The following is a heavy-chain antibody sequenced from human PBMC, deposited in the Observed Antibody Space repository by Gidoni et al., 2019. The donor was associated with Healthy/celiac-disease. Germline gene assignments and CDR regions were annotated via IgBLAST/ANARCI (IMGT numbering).Heavy chain of an antibody. CDR2: ISGSGGST. CDR3: AKGAVLLWFGGVDFIDY. V-gene: IGHV3-23*01. J-gene: IGHJ4*02. Sequence: EVQLLESGGGLVQPGGSLRLSCAASGFTFSSYAMSWVRQAPGKGLEWVSAISGSGGSTYYADSVKGRFTISRDNSKNTLYLQMNSLRAEDTAVYYCAKGAVLLWFGGVDFIDYWGQGTLVTVSS. CDR1: GFTFSSYA. D-gene: IGHD3-10*01.